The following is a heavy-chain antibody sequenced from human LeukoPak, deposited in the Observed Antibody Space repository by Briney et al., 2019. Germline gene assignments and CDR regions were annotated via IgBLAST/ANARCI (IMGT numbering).Heavy chain of an antibody. J-gene: IGHJ4*02. V-gene: IGHV1-2*02. D-gene: IGHD1-26*01. CDR3: LGGELLNY. CDR2: INPNSGGT. CDR1: GYTFTGYY. Sequence: GASVKVSCKASGYTFTGYYMHWVRQAPGQGLEWMGWINPNSGGTNYAQKFQGRVTMTRDTSTSTVYMELSSLRSEDTAVYYCLGGELLNYWGQGTLVTVSS.